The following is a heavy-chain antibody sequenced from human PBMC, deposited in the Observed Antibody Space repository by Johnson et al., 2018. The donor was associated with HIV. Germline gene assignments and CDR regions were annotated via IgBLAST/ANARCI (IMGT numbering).Heavy chain of an antibody. CDR2: IRFDGSTK. CDR3: ATDRGEGELRSDALDI. J-gene: IGHJ3*02. D-gene: IGHD1-26*01. Sequence: QVQLVESGGGVVQPGRSLRLSCAASQFSFSNYGMHWVRQAPGKGLEWVAFIRFDGSTKNYADSVKGRFTISRDNSTNMLYLQMTSLRAEDTVVYFCATDRGEGELRSDALDIWSQGAMVTVSS. V-gene: IGHV3-30*02. CDR1: QFSFSNYG.